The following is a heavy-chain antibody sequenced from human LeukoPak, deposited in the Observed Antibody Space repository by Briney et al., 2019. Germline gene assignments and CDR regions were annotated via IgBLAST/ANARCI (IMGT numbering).Heavy chain of an antibody. Sequence: PSATLSLTCTVSGGSISSYYWSWIRQPAGKGLEWIGRIYTSGSTNYNPSLKSRVTMSVDTSKSQFSLKLSSVTAADTAVYYCARDYGFYYYYYMDVWGKGTTVTVSS. V-gene: IGHV4-4*07. J-gene: IGHJ6*03. D-gene: IGHD3-16*01. CDR1: GGSISSYY. CDR3: ARDYGFYYYYYMDV. CDR2: IYTSGST.